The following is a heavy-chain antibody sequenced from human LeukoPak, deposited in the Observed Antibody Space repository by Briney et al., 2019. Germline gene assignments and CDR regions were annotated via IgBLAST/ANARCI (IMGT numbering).Heavy chain of an antibody. V-gene: IGHV3-30*18. D-gene: IGHD3-10*01. CDR2: ISYDATYL. J-gene: IGHJ4*02. Sequence: GGSLRLSCAASGFAFSTYGMHWVRQAPGKGLEWVAVISYDATYLHYADSVKGRFTISRDNSKNTLYIQMNSLRVEDTAVYYCAKANAREFDYWGQGILVTVSS. CDR3: AKANAREFDY. CDR1: GFAFSTYG.